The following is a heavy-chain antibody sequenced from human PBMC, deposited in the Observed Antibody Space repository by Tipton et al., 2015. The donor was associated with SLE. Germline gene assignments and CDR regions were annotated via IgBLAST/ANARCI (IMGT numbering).Heavy chain of an antibody. CDR1: GASINSNY. J-gene: IGHJ3*02. Sequence: TLSLTCTVSGASINSNYWTWIRQPPGKGLEWIGYLYTSGTTKYNPSLQSRVTISLDTPKNQFSLRLNSVTAAEAALYYCAKRGVATMGGYAFEIWGQGTMVTVAS. V-gene: IGHV4-4*08. CDR3: AKRGVATMGGYAFEI. D-gene: IGHD5-12*01. CDR2: LYTSGTT.